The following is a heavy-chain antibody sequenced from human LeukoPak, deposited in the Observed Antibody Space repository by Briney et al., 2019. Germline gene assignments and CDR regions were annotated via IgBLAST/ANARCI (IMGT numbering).Heavy chain of an antibody. V-gene: IGHV1-18*01. CDR3: ARGYLYDYVWGSYRYTAFQH. Sequence: ASVKVSCKASGHTFTSYGISWVRQAPGQGLEWMGWISAYNGNTNYAQKLQGRVTMTTDTSTSTAYMELRSLRSDDTAVYYCARGYLYDYVWGSYRYTAFQHWGQGTLVTVSS. CDR1: GHTFTSYG. CDR2: ISAYNGNT. J-gene: IGHJ1*01. D-gene: IGHD3-16*02.